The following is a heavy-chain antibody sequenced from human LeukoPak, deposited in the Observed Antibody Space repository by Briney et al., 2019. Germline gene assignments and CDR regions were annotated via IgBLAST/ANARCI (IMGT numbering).Heavy chain of an antibody. D-gene: IGHD2-2*01. J-gene: IGHJ4*02. CDR3: ARCSSTSPYYFDY. CDR1: GGSISSYY. V-gene: IGHV4-59*01. CDR2: IYYSGST. Sequence: SETLSLTCTVSGGSISSYYWSWIRQPSGKGLEWIGYIYYSGSTNYNPSLKSRVTISVDTSKNQFSLKLSSVTAADTAVYYCARCSSTSPYYFDYWGQGTLVTVSS.